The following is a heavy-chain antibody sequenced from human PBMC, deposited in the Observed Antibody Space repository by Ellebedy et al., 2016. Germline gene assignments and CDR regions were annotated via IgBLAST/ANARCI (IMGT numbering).Heavy chain of an antibody. CDR3: ARPNWEISSSGDYGMDV. CDR1: GYSFSIYW. Sequence: GESLKISCKGSGYSFSIYWVGWVRQMPGKGLEWMGIIYPGDSDTRYSPSFQGQVTISADKSISTAYLQWSSLKASDTAMYYCARPNWEISSSGDYGMDVWGQGTTVTVSS. CDR2: IYPGDSDT. V-gene: IGHV5-51*01. D-gene: IGHD6-6*01. J-gene: IGHJ6*02.